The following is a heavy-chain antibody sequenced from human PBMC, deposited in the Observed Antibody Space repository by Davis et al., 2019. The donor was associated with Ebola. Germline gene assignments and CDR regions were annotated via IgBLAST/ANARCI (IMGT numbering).Heavy chain of an antibody. CDR1: GFTFGDYC. Sequence: GESLKISCTTSGFTFGDYCMSWVRQAPGKGLEWVGFIRSDAYGRTTEFAASVKGRFAISRDNSRNMAYLHLNSLKTEDTAVYYCTRGMTEPGARYYFDYWGQGSLVTVSS. CDR2: IRSDAYGRTT. D-gene: IGHD2-21*02. V-gene: IGHV3-49*04. CDR3: TRGMTEPGARYYFDY. J-gene: IGHJ4*02.